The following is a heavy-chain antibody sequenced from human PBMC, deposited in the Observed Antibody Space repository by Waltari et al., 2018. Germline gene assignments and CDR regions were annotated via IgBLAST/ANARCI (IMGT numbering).Heavy chain of an antibody. Sequence: QVQLVESGGGVVQPGRSLRLSCAAPGFTFSSYGMPWVRQAPGKGLEWVAVIWYDGSNKYYADSVKGRFTISRDNSKNTLYLQMNSLRAEDTAVYYCAKDLKQQLVPEGAFDIWGQGTMVTISS. J-gene: IGHJ3*02. V-gene: IGHV3-33*06. CDR3: AKDLKQQLVPEGAFDI. D-gene: IGHD6-13*01. CDR1: GFTFSSYG. CDR2: IWYDGSNK.